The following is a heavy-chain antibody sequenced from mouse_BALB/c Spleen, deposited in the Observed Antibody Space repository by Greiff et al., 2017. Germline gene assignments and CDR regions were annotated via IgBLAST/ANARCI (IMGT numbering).Heavy chain of an antibody. CDR2: ISNGGGST. V-gene: IGHV5-12-2*01. CDR1: GFTFSSYT. Sequence: EVQRVESGGGLVQPGGSLKLSCAASGFTFSSYTMSWVRQTPEKRLEWVAYISNGGGSTYYPDTVKGRFTISRDNAKNTLYLQMSSLKSEDTAMYYCARHDYGYYGMDYWGQGTSVTVSS. D-gene: IGHD1-2*01. J-gene: IGHJ4*01. CDR3: ARHDYGYYGMDY.